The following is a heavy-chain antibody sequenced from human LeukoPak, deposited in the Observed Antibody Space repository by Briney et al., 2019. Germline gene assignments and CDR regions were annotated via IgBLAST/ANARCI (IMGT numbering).Heavy chain of an antibody. J-gene: IGHJ4*02. D-gene: IGHD5-18*01. Sequence: SETLSLTCTVSGGSISSYYWSWIRQPPGKGLEWIGCIYYSGSTNYNPSLKSRVTISVDTSKNQFSLKLSSVTAADTAVYYCARGGQLWQYFDYWGQGTLVTVSS. V-gene: IGHV4-59*01. CDR3: ARGGQLWQYFDY. CDR1: GGSISSYY. CDR2: IYYSGST.